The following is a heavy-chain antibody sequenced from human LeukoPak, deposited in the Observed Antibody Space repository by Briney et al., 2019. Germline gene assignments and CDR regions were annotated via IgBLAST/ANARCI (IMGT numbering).Heavy chain of an antibody. CDR1: GFTFSSYW. D-gene: IGHD3-10*01. CDR3: ARALYGSGSYSVDI. CDR2: IKQDGSEK. Sequence: GGSLRLSCAASGFTFSSYWMSWVRQAPGKGLEWVANIKQDGSEKYVDSVKGRFTISRDNAKNSLYLQMNSLRAEDTAVYYCARALYGSGSYSVDIWGQGTMVTVSS. J-gene: IGHJ3*02. V-gene: IGHV3-7*01.